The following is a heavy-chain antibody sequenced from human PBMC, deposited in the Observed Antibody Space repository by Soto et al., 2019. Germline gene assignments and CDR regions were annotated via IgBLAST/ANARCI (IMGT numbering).Heavy chain of an antibody. Sequence: GGSLRLSCVASGLTFGSRAMSWVRQAPGEGLQWVSTITDTGGDAKYADSVRGRFVISRDNSKKTLYLQMTSLTAEDSAMYFCARGSTDSYPGSRIFDFWGRGTLVTV. V-gene: IGHV3-23*01. D-gene: IGHD3-10*01. CDR3: ARGSTDSYPGSRIFDF. J-gene: IGHJ4*02. CDR1: GLTFGSRA. CDR2: ITDTGGDA.